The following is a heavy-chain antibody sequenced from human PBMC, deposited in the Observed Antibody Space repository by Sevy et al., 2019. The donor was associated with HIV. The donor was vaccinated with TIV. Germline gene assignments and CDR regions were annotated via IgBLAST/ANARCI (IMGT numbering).Heavy chain of an antibody. CDR1: GFTFINHA. J-gene: IGHJ6*02. D-gene: IGHD1-26*01. CDR2: ISYDGSNK. Sequence: GGSLRLSCAASGFTFINHAMHWVRQAPGKGLEWVTVISYDGSNKYYADSVKGRFTISRDTSKSTVYLQMDSLRAEDTAVYYCARDLNSVYANYYYYGMDVWGQGTTVTVSS. CDR3: ARDLNSVYANYYYYGMDV. V-gene: IGHV3-30*04.